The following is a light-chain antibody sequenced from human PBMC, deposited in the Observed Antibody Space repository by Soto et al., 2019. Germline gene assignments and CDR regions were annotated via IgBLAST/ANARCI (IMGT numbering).Light chain of an antibody. V-gene: IGLV2-8*01. Sequence: QSALTQPPSASGSPGQSVTISCTGMSSDVGGYNYVSWYQQHPGKAPKLMIYEVTKRPSGVPDRFSGSKSGTTASLTVSGLQAEDEADYYCSSYAGSNSVLFGGGTKVTV. CDR3: SSYAGSNSVL. CDR1: SSDVGGYNY. CDR2: EVT. J-gene: IGLJ2*01.